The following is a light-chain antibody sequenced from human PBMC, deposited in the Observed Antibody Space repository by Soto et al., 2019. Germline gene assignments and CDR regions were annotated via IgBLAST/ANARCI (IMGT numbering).Light chain of an antibody. CDR2: EVN. CDR1: SSDIGSYNR. V-gene: IGLV2-18*02. J-gene: IGLJ1*01. Sequence: QSVLTQPPSVSGSPGRSVTISCTGTSSDIGSYNRVSWYQQPPGAAPKLMICEVNNRPSGVPERFSGSKSGNTASLTIFGLQAEDEADYYCSSFTTSDTYVFGTGTKVT. CDR3: SSFTTSDTYV.